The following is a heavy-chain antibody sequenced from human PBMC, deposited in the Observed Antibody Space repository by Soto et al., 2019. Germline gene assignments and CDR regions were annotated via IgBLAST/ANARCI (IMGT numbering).Heavy chain of an antibody. CDR1: GFSLSTSGMC. CDR2: IDWDDDK. D-gene: IGHD6-25*01. V-gene: IGHV2-70*11. J-gene: IGHJ4*02. CDR3: ARIWSSGQSYYFDY. Sequence: LGVSGPTLVNPTQTLTLTCTFSGFSLSTSGMCVSWIRQPPGKALEWLARIDWDDDKYYSTSLKTRLTISKDTSKNQVVLTMTNMDPVDTATYYCARIWSSGQSYYFDYWGQGTLVTVSS.